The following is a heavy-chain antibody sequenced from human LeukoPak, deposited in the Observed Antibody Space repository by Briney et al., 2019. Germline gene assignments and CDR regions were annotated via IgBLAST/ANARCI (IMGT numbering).Heavy chain of an antibody. J-gene: IGHJ4*02. CDR3: ARDSPGYGGYSY. CDR2: IGGSGGST. Sequence: GGSLRLSCAASGFTFSSYAMSWVRQAPGKGLEWVSSIGGSGGSTYYADSVKGRFTISRDNAKNSLYLQINSLRAEDTAVYYCARDSPGYGGYSYWGQGTLVTVSS. D-gene: IGHD5-12*01. V-gene: IGHV3-23*01. CDR1: GFTFSSYA.